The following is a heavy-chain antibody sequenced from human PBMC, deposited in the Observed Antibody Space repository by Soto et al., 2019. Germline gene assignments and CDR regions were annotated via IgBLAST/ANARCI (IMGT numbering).Heavy chain of an antibody. Sequence: GGSLRLSCAASGFTLSNYWMTWVRQAPGDGLEWVANINKDGSQKNYVDSVKGRFTIARDNGQNSLSLQINSLRVEDAAVYYCVRELGLAYWGQGALVTVSS. D-gene: IGHD7-27*01. CDR1: GFTLSNYW. CDR3: VRELGLAY. J-gene: IGHJ4*02. V-gene: IGHV3-7*03. CDR2: INKDGSQK.